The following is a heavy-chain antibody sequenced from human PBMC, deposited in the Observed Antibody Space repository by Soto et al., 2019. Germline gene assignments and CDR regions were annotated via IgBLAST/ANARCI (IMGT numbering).Heavy chain of an antibody. CDR3: ASDPYYYASGF. J-gene: IGHJ4*02. CDR2: ISGDGTTT. D-gene: IGHD3-10*01. CDR1: GFRFSDHY. V-gene: IGHV3-11*01. Sequence: GGSLRLSCAASGFRFSDHYMTWIRQAPGKGLEWVSKISGDGTTTYYADSVKGRFTVSRDNAENSVYLQMNSLRAEDTAVYYCASDPYYYASGFWGQGTLVTVSS.